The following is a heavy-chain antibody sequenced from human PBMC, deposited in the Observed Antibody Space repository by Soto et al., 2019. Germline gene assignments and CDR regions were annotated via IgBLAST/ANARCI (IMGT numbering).Heavy chain of an antibody. D-gene: IGHD6-6*01. Sequence: SETLSLTCAVSGYSISSGYYWNWIRQPPGKGLEWIGEINHSGSTKYNPSLKSRVTISVDTSKNQFSLKLSSVTAADTAVYYCASVPLDYWGQGTLVTVPQ. CDR2: INHSGST. V-gene: IGHV4-34*01. J-gene: IGHJ4*02. CDR3: ASVPLDY. CDR1: GYSISSGYY.